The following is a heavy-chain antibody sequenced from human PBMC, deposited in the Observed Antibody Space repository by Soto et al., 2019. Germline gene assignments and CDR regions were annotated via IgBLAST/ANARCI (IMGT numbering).Heavy chain of an antibody. CDR1: GYTFTSYA. V-gene: IGHV1-3*01. CDR2: VNAGNGNT. Sequence: QVQLVQSGAEVKKPGASVKVSCKASGYTFTSYAMHWVRQAPGQRLEWMGWVNAGNGNTKYSQKFQGRVKITRDTSASKAYMELSSLRSEDTAVYYCATGPYSGSYPVDDYWGQGTLVTVSS. CDR3: ATGPYSGSYPVDDY. J-gene: IGHJ4*02. D-gene: IGHD1-26*01.